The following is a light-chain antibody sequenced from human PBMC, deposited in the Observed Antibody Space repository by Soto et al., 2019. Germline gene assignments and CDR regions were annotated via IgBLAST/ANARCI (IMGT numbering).Light chain of an antibody. CDR3: QQYGSSNRT. CDR1: QSVSSSY. Sequence: EIVLTQSPGTLSLSPGERATLSCRASQSVSSSYLAWYQQKPGQAPRLLIYGASSRATGIPDRFSGSGSGTDFTLTISRLEPEDFAVYYCQQYGSSNRTFRQGTKVDIK. CDR2: GAS. J-gene: IGKJ1*01. V-gene: IGKV3-20*01.